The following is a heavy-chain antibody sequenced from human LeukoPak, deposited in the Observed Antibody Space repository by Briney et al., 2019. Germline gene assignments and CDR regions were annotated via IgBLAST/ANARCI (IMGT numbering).Heavy chain of an antibody. CDR3: ARDLLSSSGWYYFDY. Sequence: SETLSLTCTVSGGSISSYYWSWIRQPAGKGLEWIGRIYTSGGTNYNPSLKSRVTISVDKSKNQFSLKLSSVTAADTAVYYCARDLLSSSGWYYFDYWGQGTLVTVSS. V-gene: IGHV4-4*07. CDR1: GGSISSYY. D-gene: IGHD6-19*01. J-gene: IGHJ4*02. CDR2: IYTSGGT.